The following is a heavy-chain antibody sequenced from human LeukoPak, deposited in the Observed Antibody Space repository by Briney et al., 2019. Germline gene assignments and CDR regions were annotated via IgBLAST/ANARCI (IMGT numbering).Heavy chain of an antibody. CDR3: AIRSYCSSTSCHDY. Sequence: PSETLSLTCTVSAGSISSSSYYWGWIRQPPGKGLEWIGSIYYSGSTYYNPSLKSRVTISVDTSKNQFSLKLSSVTAADTAVYYCAIRSYCSSTSCHDYWGQGTLVTVSS. CDR2: IYYSGST. V-gene: IGHV4-39*01. D-gene: IGHD2-2*01. CDR1: AGSISSSSYY. J-gene: IGHJ4*02.